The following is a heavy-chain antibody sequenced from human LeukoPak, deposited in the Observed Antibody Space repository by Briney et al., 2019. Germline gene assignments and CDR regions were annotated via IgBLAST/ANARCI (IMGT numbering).Heavy chain of an antibody. V-gene: IGHV4-34*01. D-gene: IGHD3-9*01. CDR1: GGSFSGYY. CDR2: INHSGST. Sequence: SETLSLTCAVYGGSFSGYYWSWIRQPPGKGLEWIGEINHSGSTNYNPSLKSRVTISVDTSKNQFSLKLSSVTAADTAVYYCAREMEGHILTGHEPTPIGYWGQGTLVTVSS. J-gene: IGHJ4*02. CDR3: AREMEGHILTGHEPTPIGY.